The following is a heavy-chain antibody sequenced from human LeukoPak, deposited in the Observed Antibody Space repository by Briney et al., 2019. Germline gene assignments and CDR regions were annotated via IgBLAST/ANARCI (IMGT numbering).Heavy chain of an antibody. J-gene: IGHJ6*03. CDR1: GYTFTSYD. CDR2: MNPNSGNT. CDR3: ARSHSNYNYYDFWSGYYGKSYYYYMDV. Sequence: ASVKVSCKASGYTFTSYDINWVRQSTGQGLEWMGWMNPNSGNTGYAQKFQGRVTITRNTSISTAYMELSSLRSEDTAVYYCARSHSNYNYYDFWSGYYGKSYYYYMDVWGKGTTVTVSS. D-gene: IGHD3-3*01. V-gene: IGHV1-8*03.